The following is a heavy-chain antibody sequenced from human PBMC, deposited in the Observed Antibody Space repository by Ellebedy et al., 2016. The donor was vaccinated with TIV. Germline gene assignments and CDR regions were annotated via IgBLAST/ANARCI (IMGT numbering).Heavy chain of an antibody. CDR1: GFIFSSYG. D-gene: IGHD1-26*01. CDR2: ISSDGRNK. J-gene: IGHJ4*02. Sequence: PGGSLRLSCAASGFIFSSYGMHWVRQAPGKGLEWVAIISSDGRNKFYADSVKGRLTISRDNSKNTLSLQMNSLRAEDTAVYYCARGMYSGSYYQLGYYFDYWGQGTLVTVSS. CDR3: ARGMYSGSYYQLGYYFDY. V-gene: IGHV3-30*03.